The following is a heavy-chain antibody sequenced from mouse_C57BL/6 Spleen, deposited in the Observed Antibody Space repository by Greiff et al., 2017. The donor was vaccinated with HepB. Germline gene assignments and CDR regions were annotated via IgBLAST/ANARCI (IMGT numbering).Heavy chain of an antibody. Sequence: QVQLQQPGAELVRPGTSVKLSCKASGYTFTSYWMHWVKQRPGQGLEWIGVIDPSDSYTNYNQKFKGKATLTVDTSSSTAYMQLSSLTSEDSAVYYCARYPRLGNYYAMDYWGQGTSVTVSS. CDR2: IDPSDSYT. V-gene: IGHV1-59*01. CDR3: ARYPRLGNYYAMDY. D-gene: IGHD2-1*01. J-gene: IGHJ4*01. CDR1: GYTFTSYW.